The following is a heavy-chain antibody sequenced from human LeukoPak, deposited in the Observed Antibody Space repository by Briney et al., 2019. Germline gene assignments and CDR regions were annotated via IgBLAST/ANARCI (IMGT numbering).Heavy chain of an antibody. D-gene: IGHD3-22*01. V-gene: IGHV3-23*01. CDR3: ARYTYYYDSSGYFDY. Sequence: PGGSLRLSCAASGFTFSSYAMSWVRQAPGKGLEWVSAISGSGGSTYYADSVKGRFTISRDNSKNTLYLQMNSLRAEDTAVYYCARYTYYYDSSGYFDYWGQGTLATVSS. J-gene: IGHJ4*02. CDR1: GFTFSSYA. CDR2: ISGSGGST.